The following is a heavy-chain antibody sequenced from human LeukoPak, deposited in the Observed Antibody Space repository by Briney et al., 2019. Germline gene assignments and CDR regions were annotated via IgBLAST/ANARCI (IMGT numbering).Heavy chain of an antibody. CDR1: GFTFDDYA. CDR2: ISWNSGSI. J-gene: IGHJ4*02. D-gene: IGHD3-10*01. Sequence: GGSLRLSCAASGFTFDDYAMHWVRQAPGKGLEWVSGISWNSGSIGYADSVKGRFTISRDNAKNSLYLQMNSLRAEDTALYFCSKDAVVRGVRPYYFDYWGLGTLVTVSS. CDR3: SKDAVVRGVRPYYFDY. V-gene: IGHV3-9*01.